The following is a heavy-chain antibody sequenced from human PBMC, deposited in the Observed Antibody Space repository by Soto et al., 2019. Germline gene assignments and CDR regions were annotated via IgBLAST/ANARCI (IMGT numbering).Heavy chain of an antibody. V-gene: IGHV1-2*04. D-gene: IGHD2-2*01. J-gene: IGHJ2*01. CDR3: ARGVAVPTAVSWYFDL. CDR1: GYSFTGYY. CDR2: INPNSGAT. Sequence: QMQLVQPGAEVKPPGASVKVSCKASGYSFTGYYLHWVRQAPGQGLEWMGWINPNSGATNYVQKFQGWLTMARDTSISTAYMELRRLRSDDTAVYYCARGVAVPTAVSWYFDLWGRGTLVTVSS.